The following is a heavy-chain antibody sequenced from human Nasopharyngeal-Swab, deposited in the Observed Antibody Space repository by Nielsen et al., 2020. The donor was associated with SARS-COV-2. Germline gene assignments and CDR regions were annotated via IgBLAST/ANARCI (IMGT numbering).Heavy chain of an antibody. Sequence: EESLKLSCKGSGYSFTSYWIGLVRQMPGKGLEWMGIIYPGDSDTRYSPSFQGQVTISADKSISTAYLQWSSLKASDTAMYYCARIAAAGTSYFDYWGQGTLVTVSS. J-gene: IGHJ4*02. D-gene: IGHD6-13*01. V-gene: IGHV5-51*01. CDR1: GYSFTSYW. CDR2: IYPGDSDT. CDR3: ARIAAAGTSYFDY.